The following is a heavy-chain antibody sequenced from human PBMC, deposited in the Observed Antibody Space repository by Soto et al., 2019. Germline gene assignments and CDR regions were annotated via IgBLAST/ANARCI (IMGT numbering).Heavy chain of an antibody. CDR1: GGSFSSYA. CDR2: IIPIFGAP. CDR3: ARAGPVSGNHAFDI. J-gene: IGHJ3*02. D-gene: IGHD6-19*01. Sequence: QVQLVQSGAEVKKPGSSVKVSCKASGGSFSSYAISWVRQAPVQGLEWMGGIIPIFGAPTYAQKFQGRVTIIAYKSKSTAYMELSSLRSEDTALYYCARAGPVSGNHAFDIWGQGTLVTVSS. V-gene: IGHV1-69*06.